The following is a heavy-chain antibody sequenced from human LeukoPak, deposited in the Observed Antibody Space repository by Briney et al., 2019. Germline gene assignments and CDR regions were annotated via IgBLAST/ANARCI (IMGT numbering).Heavy chain of an antibody. J-gene: IGHJ4*02. CDR1: GYSFTGYY. Sequence: ASVKISCKASGYSFTGYYINWVRQAPGQAPEWVGWVNPNTGGTRYAQKFQGRVTMTRDTSITTAFMELRGLTFDDTAVFYCVREAGPLDWGQGTLVTVSS. CDR2: VNPNTGGT. V-gene: IGHV1-2*02. CDR3: VREAGPLD.